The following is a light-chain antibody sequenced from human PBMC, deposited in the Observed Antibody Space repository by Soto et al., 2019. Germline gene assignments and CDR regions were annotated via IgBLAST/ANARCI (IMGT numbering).Light chain of an antibody. CDR1: QSISSW. J-gene: IGKJ5*01. CDR2: DAS. CDR3: QQYNSYST. Sequence: DIQMTQSPSTLSASVGDRVTITCRASQSISSWLAWYQQKPGKAPKLLIYDASSLENGVPSRFSGSGSGTEFTLTSNSLQPDDFATYDCQQYNSYSTFGQGTRLEIK. V-gene: IGKV1-5*01.